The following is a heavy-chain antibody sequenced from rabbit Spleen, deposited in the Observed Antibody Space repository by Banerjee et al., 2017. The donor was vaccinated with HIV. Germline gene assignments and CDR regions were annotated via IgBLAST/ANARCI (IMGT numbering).Heavy chain of an antibody. J-gene: IGHJ4*01. CDR3: ARDDNGHDGYSL. Sequence: QSLEESGGDLVKPGASLTLTCTASGFSFSSGYYMCWVRQAPGKGLEWIGCIRIGSDSAGYASWAEGRFTISKTSSTTVTLQMTSLTVADTATYFCARDDNGHDGYSLWGQGTLVTVS. CDR2: IRIGSDSA. CDR1: GFSFSSGYY. D-gene: IGHD1-1*01. V-gene: IGHV1S40*01.